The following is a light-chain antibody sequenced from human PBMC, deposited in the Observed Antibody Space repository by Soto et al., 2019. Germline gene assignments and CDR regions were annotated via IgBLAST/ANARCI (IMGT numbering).Light chain of an antibody. CDR3: QQYFSYPLT. CDR2: HAS. J-gene: IGKJ4*01. Sequence: DMQMTESASTLPASVGYRFTITCLASQSISNWLAWYQQKPGTAPKVLIYHASNLQSGVPSRFSGSGSGTEFTLTISSLQPDDFATYYCQQYFSYPLTFGGGTKVDIK. CDR1: QSISNW. V-gene: IGKV1-5*01.